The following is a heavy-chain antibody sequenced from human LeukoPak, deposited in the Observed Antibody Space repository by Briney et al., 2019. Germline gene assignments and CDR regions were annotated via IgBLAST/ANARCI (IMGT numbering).Heavy chain of an antibody. CDR1: GGSISSGSYY. Sequence: SQTLSLTCTVSGGSISSGSYYWSWIRQPAGKGLERIGRIYTSGSTNYNPSLKSRVTISVDTSKNQFSLKLSSVTAADTAVYYCARVSAGYCSSTSCYNYYYYYMDVWGKGTTVTVSS. CDR3: ARVSAGYCSSTSCYNYYYYYMDV. D-gene: IGHD2-2*02. V-gene: IGHV4-61*02. CDR2: IYTSGST. J-gene: IGHJ6*03.